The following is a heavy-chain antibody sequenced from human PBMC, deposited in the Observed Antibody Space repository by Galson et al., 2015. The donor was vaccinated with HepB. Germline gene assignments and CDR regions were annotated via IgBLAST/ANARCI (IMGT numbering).Heavy chain of an antibody. V-gene: IGHV3-30*18. J-gene: IGHJ6*02. Sequence: SLRLSCAASGFTFSSYGMHWVRQAPGKGLEWVAVISYDGSNKYYADSVKGRFTISRDNSKNTLYLQMNSLRAEDTAVYYCAKGRSARYYGMDVWGQGTTVTVSS. CDR2: ISYDGSNK. D-gene: IGHD6-19*01. CDR1: GFTFSSYG. CDR3: AKGRSARYYGMDV.